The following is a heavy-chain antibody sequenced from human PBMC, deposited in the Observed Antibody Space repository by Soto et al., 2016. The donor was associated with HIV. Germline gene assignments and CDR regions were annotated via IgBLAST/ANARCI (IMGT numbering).Heavy chain of an antibody. D-gene: IGHD3-10*01. V-gene: IGHV4-31*03. CDR2: ISYTGST. CDR3: ARGVWFRGKVGWFDP. CDR1: GDSIRSGGYY. J-gene: IGHJ5*02. Sequence: QVHLQESGPGLVKPSQTLSLTCTVSGDSIRSGGYYWSWIRHHPGKGLEWIGYISYTGSTYYNPSLKSRVTISVDTPKDQFSLRLTSVTAADTAIYYCARGVWFRGKVGWFDPWGQGTLVTVSS.